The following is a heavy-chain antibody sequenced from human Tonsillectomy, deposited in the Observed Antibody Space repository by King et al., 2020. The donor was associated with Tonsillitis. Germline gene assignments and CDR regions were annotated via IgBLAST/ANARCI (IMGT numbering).Heavy chain of an antibody. CDR2: IYYIGST. CDR3: ARHRSWYFDL. Sequence: LQLQESGPGLVKPSETLSLTCTVSGGSISSSSYYWGWIRQPPGKGLEWIGSIYYIGSTYYNPSLKSRVTISVDTSKNQFSLKLSSVTAADTAVYYCARHRSWYFDLWGRGTLVTVSS. CDR1: GGSISSSSYY. J-gene: IGHJ2*01. V-gene: IGHV4-39*01.